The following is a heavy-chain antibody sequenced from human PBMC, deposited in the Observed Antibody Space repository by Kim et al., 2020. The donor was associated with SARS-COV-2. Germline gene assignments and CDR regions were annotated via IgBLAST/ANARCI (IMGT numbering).Heavy chain of an antibody. D-gene: IGHD6-6*01. V-gene: IGHV3-15*01. CDR3: TTFEYSSSSPYYYYGMDV. CDR1: GFTFSNAW. CDR2: IKSKTDGGTT. Sequence: GGSLRLSCAASGFTFSNAWMSWVRQAPGKGLEWVGRIKSKTDGGTTDYAAPVKGRFTISRDDSKNTLYLQMNSLKTEDTAVYYCTTFEYSSSSPYYYYGMDVWGQGTTVTVSS. J-gene: IGHJ6*02.